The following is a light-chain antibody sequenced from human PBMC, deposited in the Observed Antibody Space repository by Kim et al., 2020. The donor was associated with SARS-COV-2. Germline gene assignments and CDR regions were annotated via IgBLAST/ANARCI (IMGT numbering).Light chain of an antibody. J-gene: IGLJ2*01. V-gene: IGLV3-1*01. CDR2: QDK. CDR1: NLGHKY. Sequence: SVSPGQTASITCSGDNLGHKYASWYQQKPGQSPVQVIYQDKKRPSGIPDRFSGSNSGSTATLTISGAQTMDEADFYCQAWDSSTAVFGGGTQLTVL. CDR3: QAWDSSTAV.